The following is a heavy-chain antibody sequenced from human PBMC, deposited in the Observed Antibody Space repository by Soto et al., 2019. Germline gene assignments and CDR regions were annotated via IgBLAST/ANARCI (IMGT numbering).Heavy chain of an antibody. J-gene: IGHJ4*02. D-gene: IGHD6-19*01. V-gene: IGHV4-59*08. CDR2: IYYTGST. CDR1: GDSTNDYY. Sequence: SETLSLTCTVSGDSTNDYYWSWIRQPPGKGLEWIGNIYYTGSTNYNPSLKSRVTMSVDMSRNQFSLKLSSVTAADTAVYHCARLRYITGWTLHFDYWGQGILVTVSS. CDR3: ARLRYITGWTLHFDY.